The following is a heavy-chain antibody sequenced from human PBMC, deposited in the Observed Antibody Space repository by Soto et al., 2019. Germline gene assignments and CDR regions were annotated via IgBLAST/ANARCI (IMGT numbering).Heavy chain of an antibody. D-gene: IGHD6-19*01. J-gene: IGHJ4*02. Sequence: QVQLVQSGAEVKRPAASVKVSCKASGYTFTSYGIVWVRQAPGQGLEWMGWISPYSGETRYAEKFQDRVTLTTDTSTKTADMDLRNLKSDDTAVYWCARGPVAGSDFWGQGTLVTVSS. CDR2: ISPYSGET. CDR1: GYTFTSYG. V-gene: IGHV1-18*04. CDR3: ARGPVAGSDF.